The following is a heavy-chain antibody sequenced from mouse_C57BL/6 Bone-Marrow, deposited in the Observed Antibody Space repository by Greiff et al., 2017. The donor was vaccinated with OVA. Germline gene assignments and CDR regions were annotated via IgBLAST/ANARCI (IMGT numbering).Heavy chain of an antibody. V-gene: IGHV1-64*01. D-gene: IGHD1-1*01. CDR3: ARGNYYGSRAYYFDY. Sequence: QVQLQQPGAELVKPGASVTLSCKASGYTFTSYWMHWVKQRPGQGLEWIGMIHPNSGSTNYNEKFKSKATLTVDKSSSTAYMQLSSLTSEDSAVYYCARGNYYGSRAYYFDYWGQGTTLTVSS. CDR1: GYTFTSYW. J-gene: IGHJ2*01. CDR2: IHPNSGST.